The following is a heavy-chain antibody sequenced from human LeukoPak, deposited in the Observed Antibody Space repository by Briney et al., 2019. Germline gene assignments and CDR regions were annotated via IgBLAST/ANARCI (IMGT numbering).Heavy chain of an antibody. V-gene: IGHV3-30*18. J-gene: IGHJ4*02. CDR2: LSSDGSNK. D-gene: IGHD1-26*01. CDR3: AKGLLSNSQRGYFDC. CDR1: GFTFSNYG. Sequence: PGGSLRLSCAASGFTFSNYGMYWVRQAPGKGLEWVAVLSSDGSNKYCADSVKGRFTISRDNSKNTLYLQMNSLRIEDTAVYYCAKGLLSNSQRGYFDCWAREPWSPSPQ.